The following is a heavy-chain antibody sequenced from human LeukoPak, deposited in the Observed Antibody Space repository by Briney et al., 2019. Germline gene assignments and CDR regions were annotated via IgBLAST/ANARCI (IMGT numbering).Heavy chain of an antibody. V-gene: IGHV4-59*01. Sequence: SETLSLTCTVSGGSISSYYWSWIRQPPGKGLEWIGYIYYSGSTNYNPSLKSRVTISVDTSKNQFSLKLSSVTAADTAMYYCARDNYYGSGSPRYYYYYMDVWGKGTTVTVSS. CDR1: GGSISSYY. J-gene: IGHJ6*03. D-gene: IGHD3-10*01. CDR2: IYYSGST. CDR3: ARDNYYGSGSPRYYYYYMDV.